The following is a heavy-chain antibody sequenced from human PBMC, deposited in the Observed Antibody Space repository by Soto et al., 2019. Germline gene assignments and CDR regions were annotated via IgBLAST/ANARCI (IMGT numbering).Heavy chain of an antibody. CDR3: AQDTVDGDPPSGYFDL. Sequence: EVQLVESGGGLVQPGRSLRLSCAASGFTFDDYAMHWVRQAPGKGLEWVSGISWNSGSIGYAVSVKGRFTISRDNAKNSLYLQMNSLRAEDTALYYCAQDTVDGDPPSGYFDLWGCGTLVTVSS. D-gene: IGHD4-17*01. V-gene: IGHV3-9*01. CDR1: GFTFDDYA. J-gene: IGHJ2*01. CDR2: ISWNSGSI.